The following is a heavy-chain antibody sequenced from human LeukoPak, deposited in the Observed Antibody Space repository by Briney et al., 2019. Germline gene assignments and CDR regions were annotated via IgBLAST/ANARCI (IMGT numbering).Heavy chain of an antibody. V-gene: IGHV3-23*01. Sequence: GGSLRLSCAASGFTFSSYGMSWVRQAPGKGLEWVSAISGSGGSTYYADSVKGRFTISRDNSKNTLYLQMNSLRAEDTAVYYCAKLWGATRGGYFDYWGQGTLVTVSS. CDR3: AKLWGATRGGYFDY. J-gene: IGHJ4*02. CDR2: ISGSGGST. CDR1: GFTFSSYG. D-gene: IGHD5-12*01.